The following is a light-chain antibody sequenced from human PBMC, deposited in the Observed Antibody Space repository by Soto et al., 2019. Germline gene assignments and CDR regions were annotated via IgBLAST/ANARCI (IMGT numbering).Light chain of an antibody. J-gene: IGKJ2*01. CDR2: TAS. CDR1: QSISTW. V-gene: IGKV1-5*03. CDR3: QHYNRYSPYT. Sequence: DIQMTQFPSTLSASIGDRVTITCRASQSISTWLAWYQQKAGKAPKLLIYTASSLETGVPSRFSGSGSGTEFTITISSLQPADFAAYYCQHYNRYSPYTFGQGTRLEIK.